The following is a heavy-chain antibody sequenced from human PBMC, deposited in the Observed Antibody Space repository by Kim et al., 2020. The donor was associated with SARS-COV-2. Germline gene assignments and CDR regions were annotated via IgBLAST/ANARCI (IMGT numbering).Heavy chain of an antibody. D-gene: IGHD2-15*01. CDR1: GYTFTSYG. V-gene: IGHV1-18*01. CDR2: ISAYNGNT. J-gene: IGHJ1*01. CDR3: ARASRYCSDGSCYLHFQH. Sequence: ASVKVSCKASGYTFTSYGISWVRQAPGQGLEWMGWISAYNGNTNYAQKLQGRVTMTTDTSTSTAYMELRSLRSDDTAVYYCARASRYCSDGSCYLHFQHWGQGTLVTVSS.